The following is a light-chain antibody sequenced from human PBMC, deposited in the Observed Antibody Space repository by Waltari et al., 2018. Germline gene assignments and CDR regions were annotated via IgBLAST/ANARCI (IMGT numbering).Light chain of an antibody. CDR3: SSYAGSKHFL. Sequence: QSALTQPPSASGSPGQSVTISCTGTSSDVGGYSQVSWYQQHPGKAPKPILYEVSQRPSGVAGRLSGARSGNTASLTVSGLQAEDEADYYCSSYAGSKHFLFGGGTKLTVL. V-gene: IGLV2-8*01. J-gene: IGLJ2*01. CDR1: SSDVGGYSQ. CDR2: EVS.